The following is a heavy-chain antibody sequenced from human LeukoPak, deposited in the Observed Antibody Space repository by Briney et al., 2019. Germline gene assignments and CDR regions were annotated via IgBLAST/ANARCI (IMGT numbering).Heavy chain of an antibody. Sequence: GGSLRLSCAASGFTFEHYWMRWVRQAPGKGLEWVATIKGDESKKDYVDSVRGRFTVSIDNAKNSLYLQMSSLRVEDTAIYYCESTTGPWGQGTLVTVSS. CDR2: IKGDESKK. CDR1: GFTFEHYW. D-gene: IGHD1-7*01. J-gene: IGHJ5*02. CDR3: ESTTGP. V-gene: IGHV3-7*03.